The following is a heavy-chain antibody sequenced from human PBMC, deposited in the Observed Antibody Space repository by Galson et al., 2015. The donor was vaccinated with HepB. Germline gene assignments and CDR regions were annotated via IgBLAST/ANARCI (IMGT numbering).Heavy chain of an antibody. Sequence: SLRLSCAASGVTLSSSYMSWVRQAPGKGLEWVSVIYSGGSTYYADSMQGRFTISRDNSKNTLYLQMNSLTVEDTAVYYCGRDAFSGRIGYWGQGTLVTVSS. J-gene: IGHJ4*02. CDR2: IYSGGST. V-gene: IGHV3-53*01. CDR1: GVTLSSSY. CDR3: GRDAFSGRIGY. D-gene: IGHD3-10*01.